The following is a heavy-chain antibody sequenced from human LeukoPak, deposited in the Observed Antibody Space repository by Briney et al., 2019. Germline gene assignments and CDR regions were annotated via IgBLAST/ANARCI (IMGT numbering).Heavy chain of an antibody. V-gene: IGHV6-1*01. D-gene: IGHD1-20*01. CDR2: TYYRSKWYN. J-gene: IGHJ3*02. CDR3: ARLLRYNWNPGHAFDI. Sequence: SQTLSLTCAISGDSVSSNSAAWNWIRQSPSRGLEWLGRTYYRSKWYNDYAVSVKSRITINPDTSKNQFSLQLNSVTPEDTAVYYCARLLRYNWNPGHAFDIWGQGAMVTVSS. CDR1: GDSVSSNSAA.